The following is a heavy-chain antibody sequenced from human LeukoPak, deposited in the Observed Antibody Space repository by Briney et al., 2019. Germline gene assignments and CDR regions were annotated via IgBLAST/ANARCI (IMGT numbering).Heavy chain of an antibody. V-gene: IGHV4-31*03. J-gene: IGHJ3*02. CDR2: IYYSGST. Sequence: PSQTLSLTCTVSGGSISSGGYYWSWIRQHPGKGLEWIGYIYYSGSTYYNPSLKSRVTISVDTSKNQFSLKLSSVTAADTAVYYCARAPRSVVPAAFSAFDIWGQGTRVTVSS. D-gene: IGHD2-2*01. CDR1: GGSISSGGYY. CDR3: ARAPRSVVPAAFSAFDI.